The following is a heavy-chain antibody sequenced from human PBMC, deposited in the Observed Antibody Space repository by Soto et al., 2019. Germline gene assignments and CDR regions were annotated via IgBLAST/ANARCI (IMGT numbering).Heavy chain of an antibody. CDR2: IYYSGST. CDR1: GGSISSSSYY. D-gene: IGHD6-13*01. J-gene: IGHJ2*01. CDR3: ARLPDKSSWDFDWYFDL. Sequence: QLQLQESGPGLVKPSETLSLTCTVSGGSISSSSYYWGWIRQPPGKGLEWIGSIYYSGSTYYNPSLKSRVTISVDTSKNQFSLKLSSVTAADTAVYYCARLPDKSSWDFDWYFDLWGRGTLVTVSS. V-gene: IGHV4-39*01.